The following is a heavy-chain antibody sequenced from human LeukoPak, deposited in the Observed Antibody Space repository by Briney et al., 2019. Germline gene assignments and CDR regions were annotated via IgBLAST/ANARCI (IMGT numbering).Heavy chain of an antibody. CDR2: IKQDGSVK. V-gene: IGHV3-7*03. Sequence: GGSLRLSCAASGFIFRDYWMTWVRQAPGKGLEWVADIKQDGSVKSYVDSVKGRLTISRDNAKNSLYLQMNSLRAEDTAVYYCAKDSGNRLYSYADLWGQGILVTVSS. CDR1: GFIFRDYW. J-gene: IGHJ5*02. CDR3: AKDSGNRLYSYADL. D-gene: IGHD3-10*01.